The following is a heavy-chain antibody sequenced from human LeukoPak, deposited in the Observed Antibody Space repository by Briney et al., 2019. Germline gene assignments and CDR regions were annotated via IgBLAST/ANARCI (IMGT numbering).Heavy chain of an antibody. CDR1: GYTFTSCD. J-gene: IGHJ3*02. V-gene: IGHV1-8*03. CDR2: MNPNSGNT. CDR3: AIRARTFSAFDI. Sequence: GASVKVSCKASGYTFTSCDINWVRQATGQGLEWMGWMNPNSGNTGYAQKFQGRVTITRNTSISTAYMELSSLRSEDTAVYYCAIRARTFSAFDIWGQGTMVTVSS. D-gene: IGHD1-14*01.